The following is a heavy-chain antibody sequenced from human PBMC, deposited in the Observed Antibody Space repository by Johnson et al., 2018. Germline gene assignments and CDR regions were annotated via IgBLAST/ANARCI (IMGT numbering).Heavy chain of an antibody. CDR3: ATSNGRRDAI. Sequence: VQLVQSGGDSVQPGGSXRLSCAASGITFSRYWMTWVRQAPGKGLEWVANIDQDGSVKNYEDSAKGRFSISRDNYKNSLYMQRNSLRAEDTAVDYCATSNGRRDAIWGQGTMVTVSS. CDR2: IDQDGSVK. J-gene: IGHJ3*02. CDR1: GITFSRYW. D-gene: IGHD2-8*01. V-gene: IGHV3-7*01.